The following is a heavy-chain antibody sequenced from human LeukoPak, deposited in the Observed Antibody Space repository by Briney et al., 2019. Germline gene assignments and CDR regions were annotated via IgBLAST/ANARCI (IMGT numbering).Heavy chain of an antibody. CDR3: AKDDLLSIVVVPAAPKGGYYYGMDV. V-gene: IGHV3-23*01. Sequence: PGGSLRLSCAASGFTFSSYAMSWVRQAPGKGLEWVSAISGSGGGTYYADSVKGRFTISRDNSKNTLYLQMNSLRAEDTAVYYCAKDDLLSIVVVPAAPKGGYYYGMDVWGQGTTVTVSS. CDR1: GFTFSSYA. J-gene: IGHJ6*02. CDR2: ISGSGGGT. D-gene: IGHD2-2*01.